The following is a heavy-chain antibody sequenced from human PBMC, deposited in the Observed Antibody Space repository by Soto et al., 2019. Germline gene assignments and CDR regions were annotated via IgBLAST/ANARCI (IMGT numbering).Heavy chain of an antibody. V-gene: IGHV2-26*01. Sequence: SGPTLVNPTETLTLTCTVSGFSLSNARMGVSWIRQPPGKALEWLAHIFSNDEKSYSTSLKSRLTISKDTSKSQVVLTMTNMDPVDTATYYCARTRLIAPTNSYVDYWGQGTLVTVSS. CDR2: IFSNDEK. J-gene: IGHJ4*02. CDR1: GFSLSNARMG. D-gene: IGHD3-16*01. CDR3: ARTRLIAPTNSYVDY.